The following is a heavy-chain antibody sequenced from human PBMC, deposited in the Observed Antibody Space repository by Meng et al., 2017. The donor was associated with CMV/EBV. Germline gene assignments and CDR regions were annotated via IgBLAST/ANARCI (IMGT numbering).Heavy chain of an antibody. V-gene: IGHV1-2*02. CDR3: ARDRIAARPRNWFDP. Sequence: SGYTVTGYYMHWVRQAPGQGLEWMGWINPNSGGTNYAQKFQGRVTMTRDTSISTAYMELSRLRSDDTAVYYCARDRIAARPRNWFDPWGQGTLVTVSS. CDR1: GYTVTGYY. D-gene: IGHD6-6*01. CDR2: INPNSGGT. J-gene: IGHJ5*02.